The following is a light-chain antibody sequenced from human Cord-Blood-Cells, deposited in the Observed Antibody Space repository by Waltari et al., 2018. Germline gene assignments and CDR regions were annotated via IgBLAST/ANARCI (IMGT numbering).Light chain of an antibody. CDR1: QSISSY. V-gene: IGKV1-39*01. CDR2: AAS. Sequence: DIQMTQSPPSLSASVVDRVTIPCRASQSISSYLNWYQQKPGKAPKLLIYAASSLQSGVPSRFSGSGSGTDFTLTISSLQPEDFATYYCQQSYSTLTFGPGTKVDIK. J-gene: IGKJ3*01. CDR3: QQSYSTLT.